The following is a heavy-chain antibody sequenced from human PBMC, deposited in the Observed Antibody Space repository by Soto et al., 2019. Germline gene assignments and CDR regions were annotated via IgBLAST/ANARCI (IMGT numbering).Heavy chain of an antibody. CDR1: GFTFDDYA. V-gene: IGHV3-9*01. CDR2: ISWNSGSI. D-gene: IGHD6-6*01. CDR3: AKVGWSSSSSGWFDP. J-gene: IGHJ5*02. Sequence: EVQLVESGGGLVQPGRSLRLSCAASGFTFDDYAMHWVRQAPGKGLEWVSGISWNSGSIGYADSVKGRFTISRDNAKNSLYLQMNRLRAEDTALYYGAKVGWSSSSSGWFDPWGQGTLVTVSS.